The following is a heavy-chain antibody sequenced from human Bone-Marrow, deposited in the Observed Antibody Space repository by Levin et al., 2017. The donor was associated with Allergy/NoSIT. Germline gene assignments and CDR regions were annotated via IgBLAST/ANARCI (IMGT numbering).Heavy chain of an antibody. D-gene: IGHD3/OR15-3a*01. J-gene: IGHJ4*02. Sequence: LSLTCAASGFTFSTYWMDWVRQAPGKGREWGANIKGDGSDKNYVDSVKGRFTISRDNAKNTLYLQMNSLRAADTAVYYCVKEDYSFDFWGQGTLVTVSS. CDR2: IKGDGSDK. CDR1: GFTFSTYW. CDR3: VKEDYSFDF. V-gene: IGHV3-7*01.